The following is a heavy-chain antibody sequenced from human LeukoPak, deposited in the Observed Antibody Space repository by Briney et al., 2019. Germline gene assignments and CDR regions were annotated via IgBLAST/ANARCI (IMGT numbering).Heavy chain of an antibody. CDR2: IRYDGSNK. D-gene: IGHD3-22*01. V-gene: IGHV3-30*02. J-gene: IGHJ4*02. CDR1: GFTFSSYG. Sequence: GGSLRLSCAASGFTFSSYGMHWVRQAPGKGLEWVAFIRYDGSNKYYADSVKGRFTISRDNSKNTLYLQMNSLRAEDTAVYYCAKEQYYYDSSGYFDYWGQGTLVTVSS. CDR3: AKEQYYYDSSGYFDY.